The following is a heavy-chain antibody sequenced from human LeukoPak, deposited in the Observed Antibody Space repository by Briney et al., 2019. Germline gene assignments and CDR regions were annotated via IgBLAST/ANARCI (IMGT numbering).Heavy chain of an antibody. V-gene: IGHV3-21*01. CDR2: ITSGGDYI. CDR3: ARGHYDVLAASYKWTPDY. CDR1: GFTFNTFN. D-gene: IGHD3-9*01. Sequence: GGSLRLSCAASGFTFNTFNMNWVRQAPGKGLEWVLSITSGGDYIYSADSVKGRFTTSRDNAKNSLSLQLNSLRVEDTAVYYCARGHYDVLAASYKWTPDYWGQGTLVTVSS. J-gene: IGHJ4*02.